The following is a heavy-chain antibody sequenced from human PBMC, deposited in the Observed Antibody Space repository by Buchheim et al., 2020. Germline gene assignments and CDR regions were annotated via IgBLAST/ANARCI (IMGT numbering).Heavy chain of an antibody. J-gene: IGHJ4*02. CDR3: ARVWFRELWFNYFDY. CDR2: IKQDGSEK. D-gene: IGHD3-10*01. CDR1: GFTFSDYY. Sequence: VQLVESGGGLVKPGGSLRLSCAASGFTFSDYYMSWIRQAPGKGLEWVANIKQDGSEKYYVDSVKGRFTISRDNAKNSLYLQMNSLRAEDTAVYYCARVWFRELWFNYFDYWGQGTL. V-gene: IGHV3-7*04.